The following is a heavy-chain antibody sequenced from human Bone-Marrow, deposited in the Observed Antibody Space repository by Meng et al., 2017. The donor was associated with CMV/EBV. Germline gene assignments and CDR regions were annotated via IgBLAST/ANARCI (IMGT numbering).Heavy chain of an antibody. V-gene: IGHV4-34*01. CDR1: GGSFSGYY. D-gene: IGHD6-6*01. CDR2: INHSGST. J-gene: IGHJ4*02. CDR3: ARGGKYSSSPQDY. Sequence: SETLSLTCAVYGGSFSGYYWSWIRQPPGKGLEWIGEINHSGSTNYNPSLKSRVTISVDTSKNQFSLKLGSVTASYTAVHYCARGGKYSSSPQDYWGQGTLVTVSS.